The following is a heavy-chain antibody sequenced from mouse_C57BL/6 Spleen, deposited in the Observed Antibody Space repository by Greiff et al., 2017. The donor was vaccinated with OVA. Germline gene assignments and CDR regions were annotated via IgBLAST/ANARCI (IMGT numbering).Heavy chain of an antibody. CDR2: IYPGSGST. Sequence: VQLQQPGAELEKPGASVKMSCKASGYTFTSYWITWVKQRPGQGLEWIGDIYPGSGSTNYNEKFKSKATLTVDTSSSTAYMQLSSLTSEDSAVYYCARRRYGYFYYFDYWGQGTTLTVSS. CDR3: ARRRYGYFYYFDY. J-gene: IGHJ2*01. V-gene: IGHV1-55*01. D-gene: IGHD2-2*01. CDR1: GYTFTSYW.